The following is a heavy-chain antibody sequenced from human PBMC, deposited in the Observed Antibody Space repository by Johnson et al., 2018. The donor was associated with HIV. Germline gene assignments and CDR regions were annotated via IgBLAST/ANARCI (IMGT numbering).Heavy chain of an antibody. CDR3: AREGVGTTCPFDI. V-gene: IGHV3-7*05. CDR1: GFSFGDYW. J-gene: IGHJ3*02. D-gene: IGHD1-26*01. CDR2: IKEDGSEK. Sequence: EVQVLESGGGLVQPVGSLILSCAASGFSFGDYWMTWVRQAPGKGLEWVANIKEDGSEKYYVDSVKGRFTVSRDNTRNSLCLQMDSLRAEDTAVYYCAREGVGTTCPFDIWGQGTMVTVSS.